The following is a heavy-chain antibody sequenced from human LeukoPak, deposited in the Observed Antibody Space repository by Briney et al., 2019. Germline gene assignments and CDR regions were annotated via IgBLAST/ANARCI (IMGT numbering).Heavy chain of an antibody. CDR2: ISAYNGNT. CDR1: GYTFTSYG. Sequence: ASVKVSCKASGYTFTSYGISWVRQAPGQGLEWMGWISAYNGNTNYAQKLQGRVTVTTDTSTSTAYMELRSLRSDDTAVYYCARDPGYDSSGYFRYAFDIWGQGTMVTVSS. CDR3: ARDPGYDSSGYFRYAFDI. D-gene: IGHD3-22*01. V-gene: IGHV1-18*01. J-gene: IGHJ3*02.